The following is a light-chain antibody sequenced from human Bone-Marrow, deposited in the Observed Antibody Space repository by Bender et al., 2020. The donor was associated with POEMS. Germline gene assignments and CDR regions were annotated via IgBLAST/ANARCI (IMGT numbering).Light chain of an antibody. V-gene: IGLV3-21*02. J-gene: IGLJ1*01. CDR1: YIGTKG. Sequence: SYVLTQPPSVSVAPGQTARITCGGNYIGTKGVHWFQQKPGQAPVLVVYDDSDRPSGIPERFSGSSSGNTATLTISRVEAGDEADYYCQVWDSSSDHYVFGTGTKVTVL. CDR3: QVWDSSSDHYV. CDR2: DDS.